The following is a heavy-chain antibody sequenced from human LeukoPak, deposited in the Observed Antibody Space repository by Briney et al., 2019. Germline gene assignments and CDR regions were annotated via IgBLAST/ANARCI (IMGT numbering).Heavy chain of an antibody. V-gene: IGHV1-69*06. Sequence: GASVKVSCKASGGTFSSYAISWVRQAPGQGLEWMGGIIPIFGTANYAQKFQGRVTITADKSTSTAYMELSSLRSADTAVYYCARGRYDFWSGYYSYYYYYYMDVWGKGTTVTVSS. J-gene: IGHJ6*03. CDR2: IIPIFGTA. CDR3: ARGRYDFWSGYYSYYYYYYMDV. D-gene: IGHD3-3*01. CDR1: GGTFSSYA.